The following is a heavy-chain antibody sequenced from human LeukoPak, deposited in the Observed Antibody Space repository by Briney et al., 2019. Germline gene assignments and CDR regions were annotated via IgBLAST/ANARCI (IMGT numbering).Heavy chain of an antibody. CDR2: IGWNKDKI. J-gene: IGHJ4*02. CDR3: AKAKRNSDYLFDY. Sequence: GGSLRLSCEASGFTYDDYVMHWVRQAPGKGLEWVSSIGWNKDKILYADSVKGRFTISRDNAGRSLFLQMDSLRAEDTAFYYCAKAKRNSDYLFDYWGQGTLVAVSS. D-gene: IGHD5-12*01. CDR1: GFTYDDYV. V-gene: IGHV3-9*01.